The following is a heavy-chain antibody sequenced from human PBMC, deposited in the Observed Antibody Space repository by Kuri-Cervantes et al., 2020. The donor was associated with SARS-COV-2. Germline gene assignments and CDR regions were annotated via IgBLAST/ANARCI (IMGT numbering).Heavy chain of an antibody. CDR1: GFTFSSYV. D-gene: IGHD6-19*01. CDR3: ARDAGQWLGDNWFDP. J-gene: IGHJ5*02. CDR2: IRYDGSNK. V-gene: IGHV3-30*02. Sequence: GESLKISCAASGFTFSSYVMHWVRQAPGKGLEWVAFIRYDGSNKYYADSVKGRFTISRDNSKNALYLQMNSLRSDDTAVYYCARDAGQWLGDNWFDPWGQGTLVTVSS.